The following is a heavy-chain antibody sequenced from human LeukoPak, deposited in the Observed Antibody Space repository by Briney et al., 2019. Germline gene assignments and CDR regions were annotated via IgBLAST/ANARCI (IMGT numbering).Heavy chain of an antibody. CDR2: IIPIFGTP. J-gene: IGHJ4*02. CDR3: ARDTNMILLDY. Sequence: SVEVSCKASGDTFNNNAINWVRQAPGQGLEWMGSIIPIFGTPNYARKFEGRLTITADRSTTTAYMELSSLRAEDTAVYYCARDTNMILLDYWGQGTLITVSS. V-gene: IGHV1-69*06. D-gene: IGHD3-22*01. CDR1: GDTFNNNA.